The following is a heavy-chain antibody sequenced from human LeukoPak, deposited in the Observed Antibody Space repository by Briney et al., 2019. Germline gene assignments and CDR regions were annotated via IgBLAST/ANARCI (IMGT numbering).Heavy chain of an antibody. CDR2: INPNSGGT. CDR1: GYTFTGYY. D-gene: IGHD6-13*01. J-gene: IGHJ6*03. V-gene: IGHV1-2*02. Sequence: ASVKVSCKASGYTFTGYYMHWVRQAPGQGLEWMGWINPNSGGTNYAQKFQGRVTMTRDTSISTAYMELSRLRSDDTAVYYCARAVSKQQLGRIPYYYYYYYMDVWGKGTTVTISS. CDR3: ARAVSKQQLGRIPYYYYYYYMDV.